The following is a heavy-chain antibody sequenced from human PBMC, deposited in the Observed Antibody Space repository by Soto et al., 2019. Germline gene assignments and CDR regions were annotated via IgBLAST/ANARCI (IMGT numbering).Heavy chain of an antibody. J-gene: IGHJ4*02. CDR3: AKVFSPEGGNYFDH. Sequence: GGSLRLSCAASGFTFSKYAMNWVRQAPGKGLEWVSAISNSFSDGNTHYADSVKGRFTISRDNDKNTVFLEMNSLRAEDTAVYYCAKVFSPEGGNYFDHWGQGPLVTVSS. V-gene: IGHV3-23*01. CDR1: GFTFSKYA. CDR2: ISNSFSDGNT.